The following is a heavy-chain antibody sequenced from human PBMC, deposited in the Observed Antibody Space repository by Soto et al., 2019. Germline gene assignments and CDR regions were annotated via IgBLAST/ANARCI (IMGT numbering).Heavy chain of an antibody. Sequence: EVQLLESGGGLVQPGGSLRLSCAASGFTFSSYAMSWVRQAPGKGLEWVSAISGSGGSTYYADSVKGRFTISSDNSKNTLYLQMNSLRAEDTAVYYCAKGARVILAGTLAGSVYWGQGTLVTVSS. CDR2: ISGSGGST. CDR3: AKGARVILAGTLAGSVY. J-gene: IGHJ4*02. V-gene: IGHV3-23*01. CDR1: GFTFSSYA. D-gene: IGHD6-13*01.